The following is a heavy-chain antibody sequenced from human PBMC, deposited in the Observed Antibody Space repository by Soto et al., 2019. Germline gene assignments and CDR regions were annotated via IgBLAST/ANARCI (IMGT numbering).Heavy chain of an antibody. CDR3: ASSMVRGVIRDAFDI. V-gene: IGHV4-59*08. CDR1: GGSISSYY. Sequence: SSETLSLTCTVSGGSISSYYWSWIRQPPGKGLEWIGYIYYSGSTNYNPSLKSRVTISVDTSKNQFSLKLSSVTAADTAVYYCASSMVRGVIRDAFDIWGQGTMVTVSS. J-gene: IGHJ3*02. CDR2: IYYSGST. D-gene: IGHD3-10*01.